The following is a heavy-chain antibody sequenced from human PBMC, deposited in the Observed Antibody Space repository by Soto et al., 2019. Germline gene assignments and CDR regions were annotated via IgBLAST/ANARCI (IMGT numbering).Heavy chain of an antibody. CDR1: GFNVRDNF. D-gene: IGHD4-17*01. V-gene: IGHV3-66*01. CDR2: IYSGGGT. Sequence: EVQLVQSGGGLVQPGGSLRLSCAASGFNVRDNFMSWVRQAPGKGLEWVSLIYSGGGTNYAESVKGRFTVSRDNSKNTLYLQMNSLKAEDTAIYYCATRMTTAPYWGQGTLVTVSS. CDR3: ATRMTTAPY. J-gene: IGHJ4*02.